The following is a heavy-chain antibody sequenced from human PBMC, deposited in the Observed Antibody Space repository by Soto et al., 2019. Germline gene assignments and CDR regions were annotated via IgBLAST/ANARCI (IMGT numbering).Heavy chain of an antibody. CDR2: INHSGST. Sequence: SETLSLTCAVYGGSFSGYYWSWIRQPPGKWLEWIGEINHSGSTNYNPSLKSRVTISVDTSKNQFSLKLSSVTAADTAVYYCARGRRVPRPLAFNNYLQVATTPDRYYGMDVWGQGTTVNVSS. CDR1: GGSFSGYY. J-gene: IGHJ6*02. CDR3: ARGRRVPRPLAFNNYLQVATTPDRYYGMDV. D-gene: IGHD5-12*01. V-gene: IGHV4-34*01.